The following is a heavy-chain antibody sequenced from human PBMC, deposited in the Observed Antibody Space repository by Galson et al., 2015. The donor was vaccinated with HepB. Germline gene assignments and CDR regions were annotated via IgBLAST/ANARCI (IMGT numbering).Heavy chain of an antibody. CDR3: ARVVPAAMGIDY. J-gene: IGHJ4*02. CDR1: GYTFTSYD. CDR2: MNPNSGNT. Sequence: SVKVSCKASGYTFTSYDINWVRQATGQGLEWMGWMNPNSGNTGYAQKFQGRVTMTRNTSISTAYMELSSLRSEDTAVYYCARVVPAAMGIDYWGQGTLVTVSS. D-gene: IGHD2-2*01. V-gene: IGHV1-8*01.